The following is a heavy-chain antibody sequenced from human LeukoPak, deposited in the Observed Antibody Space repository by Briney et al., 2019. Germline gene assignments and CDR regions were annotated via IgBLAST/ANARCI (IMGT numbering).Heavy chain of an antibody. V-gene: IGHV3-21*01. CDR1: GFSFSSYT. D-gene: IGHD3-10*01. CDR2: ISSSSSDR. CDR3: ARERANHDSGSFVY. J-gene: IGHJ4*02. Sequence: PGGSLRLSCAASGFSFSSYTLNWVRQAPGKGLEWVSAISSSSSDRYYADSVEGRFTISRDNAKNSLFLQMNSLRVEDTAVYYCARERANHDSGSFVYWGQGTLVTVSS.